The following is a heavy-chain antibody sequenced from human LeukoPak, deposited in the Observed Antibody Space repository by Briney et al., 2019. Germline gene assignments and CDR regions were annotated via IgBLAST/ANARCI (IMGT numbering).Heavy chain of an antibody. D-gene: IGHD1-26*01. CDR1: GFTFSDYY. CDR3: ARDLVGATEYYYYGMDV. Sequence: GGSLRLSYAASGFTFSDYYMSWIRQAPGKGLEWVSYISSSGSTIYYADSVKGRFTISRDNAKNSLYLQMNSLRAEDTAVYYCARDLVGATEYYYYGMDVWGQGTTVTVSS. V-gene: IGHV3-11*01. CDR2: ISSSGSTI. J-gene: IGHJ6*02.